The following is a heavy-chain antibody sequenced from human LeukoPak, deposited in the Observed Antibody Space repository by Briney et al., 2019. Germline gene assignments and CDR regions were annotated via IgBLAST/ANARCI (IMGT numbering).Heavy chain of an antibody. CDR1: GGSISSYY. V-gene: IGHV4-59*08. D-gene: IGHD2-2*01. J-gene: IGHJ5*02. CDR3: ARQSQGYCSSTSCHSWLDP. Sequence: PSETLSLTCTVSGGSISSYYWNWIRQPPGKGLEWIGYIYYSGSTNYNPSLRSRVTMSLDTSKNQFSLKLSSVTAADTAVYYCARQSQGYCSSTSCHSWLDPWGQGTLVTVSS. CDR2: IYYSGST.